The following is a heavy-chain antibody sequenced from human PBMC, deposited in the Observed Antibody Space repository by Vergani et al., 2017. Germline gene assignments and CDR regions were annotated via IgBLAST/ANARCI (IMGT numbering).Heavy chain of an antibody. J-gene: IGHJ5*02. Sequence: EVQLVESGGGLVKPGGSLRLSCAASGFTFSSYSMNWVCQAPGKGLEWVASISSSSSHIYYADSVKGRFTISRYNAKNSLYLQMNSLRAEDTAVYYCARGGLGYSGNWFDPWGQGTLVTVSS. CDR2: ISSSSSHI. CDR3: ARGGLGYSGNWFDP. V-gene: IGHV3-21*01. CDR1: GFTFSSYS. D-gene: IGHD2-15*01.